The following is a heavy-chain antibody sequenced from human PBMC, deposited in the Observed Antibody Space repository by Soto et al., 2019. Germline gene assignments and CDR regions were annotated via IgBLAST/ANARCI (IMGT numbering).Heavy chain of an antibody. CDR2: ISSSSSYI. D-gene: IGHD5-12*01. J-gene: IGHJ5*02. V-gene: IGHV3-21*01. Sequence: PGGSLRLSCAASGFTFSSYSMNWVRQAPGKGLEWVSSISSSSSYIYYADSVKGRFTISRDNAKNSLYLQMNSLRAEDTAVYYCARDRAVEMVATTLPLYNWFDPWGQGTLVTVSS. CDR1: GFTFSSYS. CDR3: ARDRAVEMVATTLPLYNWFDP.